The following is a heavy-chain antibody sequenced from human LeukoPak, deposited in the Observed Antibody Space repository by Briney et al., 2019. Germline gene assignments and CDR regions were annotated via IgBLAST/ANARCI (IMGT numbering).Heavy chain of an antibody. CDR1: GFTFSIYA. CDR2: ITSISSAS. J-gene: IGHJ4*02. D-gene: IGHD3-10*01. CDR3: ANMVRGVMGGDY. V-gene: IGHV3-23*01. Sequence: GGSLRLSCAASGFTFSIYAMSWVRQAPGKGLEWVSSITSISSASFYADSVKGRFTISRDNSKNTLYLQMNSLRAEDTAVYYCANMVRGVMGGDYWGQGTLVTVSS.